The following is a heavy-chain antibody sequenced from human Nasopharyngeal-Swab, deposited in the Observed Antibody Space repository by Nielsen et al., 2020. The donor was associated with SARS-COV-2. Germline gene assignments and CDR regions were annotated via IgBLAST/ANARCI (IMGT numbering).Heavy chain of an antibody. V-gene: IGHV1-18*01. Sequence: ASVKVSCKASGYTFTSYAMHWVRQAPGQRLEWMGWISAYNGNTNYAQKLQGRVTMTTDTSTSTAYMELRSLRSDDTAVYYCARDILPILVVITDLPLGDAFDIWGQGTMVTVSS. CDR3: ARDILPILVVITDLPLGDAFDI. J-gene: IGHJ3*02. CDR1: GYTFTSYA. CDR2: ISAYNGNT. D-gene: IGHD3-22*01.